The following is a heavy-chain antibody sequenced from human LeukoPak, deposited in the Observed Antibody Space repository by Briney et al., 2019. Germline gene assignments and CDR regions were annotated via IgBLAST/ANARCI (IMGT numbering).Heavy chain of an antibody. CDR1: GFTFSSYA. CDR2: ISTSGGST. Sequence: GGSLRLSCAASGFTFSSYAMSWVRQAPGKGLEWVSGISTSGGSTYYADSVKGRFTISRDNSKNTLYLQMNSLRAEDTAVYSCAKGGGFMVRETRLDVWGKGTTVTVSS. J-gene: IGHJ6*04. D-gene: IGHD3-10*01. V-gene: IGHV3-23*01. CDR3: AKGGGFMVRETRLDV.